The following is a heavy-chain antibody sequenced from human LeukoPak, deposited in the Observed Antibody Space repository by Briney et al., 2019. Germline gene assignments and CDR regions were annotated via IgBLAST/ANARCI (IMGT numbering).Heavy chain of an antibody. V-gene: IGHV3-23*01. J-gene: IGHJ4*02. CDR1: GFTFSSYG. Sequence: GGSLRLSCAASGFTFSSYGMSWVRQAPGKGLEWVSAISGSGGSTYYADSVKCRFTISRDNSKHTLYLQMNSLRAEDTAVYYCASPDSSSGLEFDYWGQGTLVTVSS. CDR2: ISGSGGST. CDR3: ASPDSSSGLEFDY. D-gene: IGHD6-13*01.